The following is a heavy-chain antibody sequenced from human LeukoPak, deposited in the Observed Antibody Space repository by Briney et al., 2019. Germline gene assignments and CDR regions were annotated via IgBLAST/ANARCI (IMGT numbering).Heavy chain of an antibody. D-gene: IGHD2-21*02. V-gene: IGHV5-51*01. J-gene: IGHJ4*02. Sequence: GESLKISCKGSGYSFTTYWIGWVRQMPGKGLEWMGIILSGDSDTRYSPSFQGQVTISADKSISTAYLQWSSLKASDTAMYYCARTYCGGDCYYSYFDYWGQGTLVTVSS. CDR3: ARTYCGGDCYYSYFDY. CDR2: ILSGDSDT. CDR1: GYSFTTYW.